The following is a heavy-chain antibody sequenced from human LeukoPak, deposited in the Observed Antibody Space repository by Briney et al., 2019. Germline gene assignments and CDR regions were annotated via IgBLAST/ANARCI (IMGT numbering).Heavy chain of an antibody. D-gene: IGHD2-2*01. CDR3: ARAARDVVVPAAPFDY. CDR1: GGSFSGYY. Sequence: PSETLSLTCAVYGGSFSGYYWSWIRQPPEKGLEWIGEINHSGSTNYNPSLKSRVTISVDTSKNQFSLKLSSVTAADTAVYYCARAARDVVVPAAPFDYWGQGTLVTVSS. J-gene: IGHJ4*02. V-gene: IGHV4-34*01. CDR2: INHSGST.